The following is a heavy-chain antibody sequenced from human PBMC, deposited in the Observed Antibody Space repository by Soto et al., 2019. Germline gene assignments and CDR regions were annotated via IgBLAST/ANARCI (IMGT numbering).Heavy chain of an antibody. V-gene: IGHV3-30*02. J-gene: IGHJ4*02. Sequence: DSVKGRFTISRDNSKNTLYLQMNSLRAEDTAVYYCAKGAAVAGNGDYFDYWGQGTLVTVSS. CDR3: AKGAAVAGNGDYFDY. D-gene: IGHD6-19*01.